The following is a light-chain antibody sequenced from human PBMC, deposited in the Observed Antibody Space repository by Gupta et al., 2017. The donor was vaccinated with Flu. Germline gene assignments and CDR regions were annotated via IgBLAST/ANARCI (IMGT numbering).Light chain of an antibody. CDR3: QVWDSSTDQWV. CDR1: NIGRES. CDR2: EDR. J-gene: IGLJ3*02. Sequence: GGENIGRESVHWYQQKSGQAPVLVVYEDRCRPSGIPERFSGSNSANTATLTISRAEAGDEADYYCQVWDSSTDQWVFGGGTKVTVL. V-gene: IGLV3-21*02.